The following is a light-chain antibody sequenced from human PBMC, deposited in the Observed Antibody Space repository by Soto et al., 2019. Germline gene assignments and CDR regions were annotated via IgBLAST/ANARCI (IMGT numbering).Light chain of an antibody. J-gene: IGKJ1*01. CDR1: QSVSSSY. V-gene: IGKV3-20*01. CDR2: GAS. Sequence: EIVLTQSPGTLSLSPGERATLSCRASQSVSSSYLAWYQQTPGQAPRLLIHGASSRATGIPDRFSGSGSGTDFTLTISRLEPEYVAVYYCQQYGSAPWTFGQGTKVEIK. CDR3: QQYGSAPWT.